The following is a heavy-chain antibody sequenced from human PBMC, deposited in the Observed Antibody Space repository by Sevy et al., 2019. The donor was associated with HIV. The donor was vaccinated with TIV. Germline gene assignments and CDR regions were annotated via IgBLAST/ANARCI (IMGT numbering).Heavy chain of an antibody. V-gene: IGHV4-38-2*01. Sequence: SETLSLTCAVSGYSISSDYYWGWIRQPPGKGLEWIGSIYHSGYSYYNQSLKSRITISVDTSKNQFSLKMSSVTAADTAVYYCARAIGTQVAGLYYFDYWGQGTLVTVSS. J-gene: IGHJ4*02. CDR3: ARAIGTQVAGLYYFDY. D-gene: IGHD6-19*01. CDR2: IYHSGYS. CDR1: GYSISSDYY.